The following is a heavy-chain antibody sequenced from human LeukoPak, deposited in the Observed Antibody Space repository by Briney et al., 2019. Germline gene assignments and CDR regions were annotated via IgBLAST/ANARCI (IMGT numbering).Heavy chain of an antibody. V-gene: IGHV1-2*02. CDR1: GYTFTGYY. J-gene: IGHJ4*02. CDR2: INPTSGGT. CDR3: ARGMMIATIDY. Sequence: ASVKVSCKASGYTFTGYYIHWVRQAPGQGLEWMGWINPTSGGTNYAQKFQGRATMTRDTSISTAYIELSRLRSDDTAVYYCARGMMIATIDYWGQGTLVTVSS. D-gene: IGHD1-26*01.